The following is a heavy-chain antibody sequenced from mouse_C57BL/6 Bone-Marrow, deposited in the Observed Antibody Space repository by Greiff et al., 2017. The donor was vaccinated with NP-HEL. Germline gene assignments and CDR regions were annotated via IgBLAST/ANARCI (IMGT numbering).Heavy chain of an antibody. CDR3: AKVYCYYAMDY. J-gene: IGHJ4*01. D-gene: IGHD1-1*01. Sequence: VQLQQSGPELVKPGASVKISCKASGYSFTSYYIHWVKQRPGQGLEWIGWIYPGSGNTKYNEKFKGKATLTADTSSSTAYMQLSSLTSEDSAVYYCAKVYCYYAMDYWGQGTSVTVSS. CDR2: IYPGSGNT. V-gene: IGHV1-66*01. CDR1: GYSFTSYY.